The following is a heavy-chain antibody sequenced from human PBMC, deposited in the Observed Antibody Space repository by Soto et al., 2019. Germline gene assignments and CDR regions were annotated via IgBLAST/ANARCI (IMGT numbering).Heavy chain of an antibody. Sequence: SVKVSCKASGGTFSSYAISWVRQAPGQGLEWMGGIIPIFGTANYAQKFQGRVTITADESTSTAYMELSSLRSEDTAVYYCARAFIRNYYDSSGYYPQGFDYWGQGIPVTVSS. D-gene: IGHD3-22*01. J-gene: IGHJ4*02. CDR3: ARAFIRNYYDSSGYYPQGFDY. V-gene: IGHV1-69*13. CDR1: GGTFSSYA. CDR2: IIPIFGTA.